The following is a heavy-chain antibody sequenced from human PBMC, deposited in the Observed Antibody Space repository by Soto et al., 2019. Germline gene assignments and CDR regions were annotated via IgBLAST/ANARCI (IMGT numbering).Heavy chain of an antibody. V-gene: IGHV3-7*04. Sequence: EVRLVESGGGLVQPGGSLRLSCEASGFTFGSYWMNWVRQAPGEGPEWVANIKQDGGEKYYVDSVRGRFMISRDNAKNSVYLEMNSLRPDDTAVYYCARANPAAKTTATTYGRFPTDFWGQGTLVTVSS. J-gene: IGHJ4*02. CDR2: IKQDGGEK. CDR1: GFTFGSYW. D-gene: IGHD4-17*01. CDR3: ARANPAAKTTATTYGRFPTDF.